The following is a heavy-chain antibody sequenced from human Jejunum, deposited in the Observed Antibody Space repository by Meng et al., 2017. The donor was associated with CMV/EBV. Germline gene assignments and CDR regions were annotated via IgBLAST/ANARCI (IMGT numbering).Heavy chain of an antibody. J-gene: IGHJ5*02. Sequence: QWATGLLKPSEPLSPTFSVYGGSLMCYYRSWIRQPPGKGLEWIGDINHSGSTNYNPSLKSRVTISVDTSKNQFSLKLSSVTAADTAVYYCARGFVKYTVTRVGNWFDPWGQGTLVTVSS. CDR3: ARGFVKYTVTRVGNWFDP. V-gene: IGHV4-34*01. CDR1: GGSLMCYY. CDR2: INHSGST. D-gene: IGHD4-17*01.